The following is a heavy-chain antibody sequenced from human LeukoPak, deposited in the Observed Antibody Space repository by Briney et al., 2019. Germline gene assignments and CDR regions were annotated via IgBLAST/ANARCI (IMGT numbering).Heavy chain of an antibody. D-gene: IGHD1-26*01. J-gene: IGHJ4*02. CDR3: ARDSVGATNYFDY. CDR2: ISYDGSNK. Sequence: GGSLRLSCAASGFTFSSYAMHWVHQAPGKGLEWVAVISYDGSNKYYADSVKGRFTISRDNSKNTLYLQMNSQRAEDTAVYYCARDSVGATNYFDYWGQGTLVTVSS. V-gene: IGHV3-30-3*01. CDR1: GFTFSSYA.